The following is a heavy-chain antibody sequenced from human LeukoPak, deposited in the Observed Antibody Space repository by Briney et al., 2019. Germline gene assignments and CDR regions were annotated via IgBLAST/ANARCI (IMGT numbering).Heavy chain of an antibody. CDR3: ARRNVLTEGEAFDI. V-gene: IGHV4-59*08. CDR2: IYNSRST. CDR1: GGSTSSYY. J-gene: IGHJ3*02. D-gene: IGHD3-9*01. Sequence: SETLSLTCTVSGGSTSSYYWTWIRQPPGEGLEWIGYIYNSRSTYYNPSLNSRVTISADASKNQFSLKLNSVTASDTALYYCARRNVLTEGEAFDIWGQGTMVTVSS.